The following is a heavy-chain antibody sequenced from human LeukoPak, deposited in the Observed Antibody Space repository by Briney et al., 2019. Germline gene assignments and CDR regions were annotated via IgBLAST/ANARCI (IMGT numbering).Heavy chain of an antibody. CDR1: GGSFSGYY. V-gene: IGHV4-34*01. Sequence: SETLSLTCAVYGGSFSGYYWSWIRQPPGKGLEWIGEINHSGSINYNPSLKSRVTISVDTSKNQFSLKLSSVTAADTAVYYCARMTNYYYYYGMDVWGQGTTVTVSS. CDR3: ARMTNYYYYYGMDV. CDR2: INHSGSI. J-gene: IGHJ6*02.